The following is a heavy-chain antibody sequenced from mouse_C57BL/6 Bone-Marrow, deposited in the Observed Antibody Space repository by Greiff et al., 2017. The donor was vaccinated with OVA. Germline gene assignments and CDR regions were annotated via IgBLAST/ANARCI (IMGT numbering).Heavy chain of an antibody. J-gene: IGHJ4*01. D-gene: IGHD1-1*01. Sequence: QVQLQQPGAELVMPGASVKLFCKASGYTFTSYWMHWVKQRPGQGLEWIGEIDPSDSYTNYNQKFKGKSTLTVDKSSSTAYMQLSSLTSEDSAVYYCASMRLIYYYGSSYAMDYWGQGTSVTVSS. CDR3: ASMRLIYYYGSSYAMDY. V-gene: IGHV1-69*01. CDR1: GYTFTSYW. CDR2: IDPSDSYT.